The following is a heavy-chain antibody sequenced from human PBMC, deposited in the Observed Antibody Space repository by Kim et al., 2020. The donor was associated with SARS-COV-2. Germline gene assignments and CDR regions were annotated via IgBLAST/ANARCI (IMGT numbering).Heavy chain of an antibody. Sequence: SETLSLTCAVSGGSISSSNWWSWFLQPPGKGLEWIGEIYHSGSTNYNPSPKSRVTISVDKSKNQFSLQLSSLTAAATAVYYCARDVEYSYGFDYWGQGTLVTVSP. CDR2: IYHSGST. CDR1: GGSISSSNW. CDR3: ARDVEYSYGFDY. D-gene: IGHD5-18*01. V-gene: IGHV4-4*02. J-gene: IGHJ4*02.